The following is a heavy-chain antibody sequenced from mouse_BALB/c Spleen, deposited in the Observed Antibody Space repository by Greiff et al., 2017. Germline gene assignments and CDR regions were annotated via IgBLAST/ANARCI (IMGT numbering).Heavy chain of an antibody. D-gene: IGHD1-2*01. Sequence: EVKLVESGGGLVKPGGSLKLSCAASGFTFSDYYMYWVRQTPEKRLEWVATISDGGSYTYYPDSVKGRFTISRDNAKNNLYLQMSSLKSEDTAMYYCARDYHGKTYFDVWGAGTTVTVSS. CDR1: GFTFSDYY. CDR3: ARDYHGKTYFDV. V-gene: IGHV5-4*02. CDR2: ISDGGSYT. J-gene: IGHJ1*01.